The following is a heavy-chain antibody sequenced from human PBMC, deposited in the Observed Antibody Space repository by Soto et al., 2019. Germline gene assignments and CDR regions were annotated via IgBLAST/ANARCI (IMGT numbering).Heavy chain of an antibody. Sequence: LRLSCSASGFTFSSYAMHWVRQAPGKGLEYVSAISSNGGSTYYADSVKGRFTISRDNSKNTLYLQMSSLRAEDTAVYYCVKGASAYCGGDCYFSSYYFDYWGQGTLVTVSS. V-gene: IGHV3-64D*06. D-gene: IGHD2-21*02. CDR1: GFTFSSYA. CDR3: VKGASAYCGGDCYFSSYYFDY. CDR2: ISSNGGST. J-gene: IGHJ4*02.